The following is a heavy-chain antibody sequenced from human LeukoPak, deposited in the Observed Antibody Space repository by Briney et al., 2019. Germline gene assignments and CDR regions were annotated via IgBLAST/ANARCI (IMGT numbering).Heavy chain of an antibody. CDR2: IYTSGST. CDR1: GGSISSYY. CDR3: ARTNYADSADAFDI. J-gene: IGHJ3*02. D-gene: IGHD1-7*01. Sequence: SETLSLTCSVSGGSISSYYWSWIRQPAGNGLEWIGRIYTSGSTNYNPSLKSRVTMSVDTSKNQFSLKLSSVTAADTAVYYCARTNYADSADAFDIWGQGTMVTVSS. V-gene: IGHV4-4*07.